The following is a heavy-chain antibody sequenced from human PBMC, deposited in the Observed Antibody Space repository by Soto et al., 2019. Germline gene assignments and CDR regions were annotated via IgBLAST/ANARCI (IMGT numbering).Heavy chain of an antibody. CDR3: ATVPTTTGPDY. D-gene: IGHD1-1*01. CDR1: GGSISSYY. CDR2: IYYSGST. J-gene: IGHJ4*02. V-gene: IGHV4-59*08. Sequence: PSETLSLTCTVSGGSISSYYWSWIRQPPGKGLEWIGYIYYSGSTNYNPSLKSRVTISVDTSKNQFSLKLSSVTAADTAVYYCATVPTTTGPDYWGQGTLVTVSS.